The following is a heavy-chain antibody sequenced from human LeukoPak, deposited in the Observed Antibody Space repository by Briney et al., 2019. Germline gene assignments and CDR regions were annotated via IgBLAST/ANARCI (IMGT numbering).Heavy chain of an antibody. CDR1: GYTFTGYY. V-gene: IGHV1-2*02. J-gene: IGHJ4*02. CDR3: ARDRRKAAGTPLDY. D-gene: IGHD6-13*01. CDR2: INPNSGGT. Sequence: GASVKVSCKATGYTFTGYYMHWVRQAPGQGLEWMGWINPNSGGTNYAQKFQGRVTMTRDTSISTAYMELSRLRSDDTAVYYCARDRRKAAGTPLDYWGQGTLVTVSS.